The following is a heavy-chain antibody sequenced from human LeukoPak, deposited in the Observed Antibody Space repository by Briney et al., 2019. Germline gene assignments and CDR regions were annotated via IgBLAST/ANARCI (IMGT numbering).Heavy chain of an antibody. V-gene: IGHV7-4-1*02. Sequence: ASVKVSCKASGYTFTSYAMNWVRQAPGQGLEWMGWINTNTGNPTYAQGFTGRFVFSLDTSVSTAYLQISSLKAEDTAVYYCARSQHIVVVTPGDYWGQGTLVTVSS. J-gene: IGHJ4*02. CDR1: GYTFTSYA. CDR2: INTNTGNP. CDR3: ARSQHIVVVTPGDY. D-gene: IGHD2-21*02.